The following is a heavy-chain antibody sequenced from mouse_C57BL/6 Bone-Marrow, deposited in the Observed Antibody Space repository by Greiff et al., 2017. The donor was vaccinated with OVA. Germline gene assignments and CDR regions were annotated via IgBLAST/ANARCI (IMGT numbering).Heavy chain of an antibody. J-gene: IGHJ3*01. CDR3: TPHGISPWLAY. CDR2: IDPENGDT. D-gene: IGHD1-1*01. CDR1: GFNIKDDY. Sequence: VQLQQSGAELVRPGASVKLSCTASGFNIKDDYMHWVKQRPEQGLEWIGWIDPENGDTEYASKFQGKATITADTSSNTAYLQLSSLTSEDTAVYYCTPHGISPWLAYWGRGTVITVSA. V-gene: IGHV14-4*01.